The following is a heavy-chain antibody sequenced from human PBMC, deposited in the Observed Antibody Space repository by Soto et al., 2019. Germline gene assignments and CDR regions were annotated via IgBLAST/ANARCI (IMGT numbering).Heavy chain of an antibody. D-gene: IGHD2-2*01. Sequence: GASLRLSCASSGFTFSSYAMSWVRQAPGKGLEWVSAISGSGGSTYYADSVKGRFTISRDNSKNTLYLQMNSLRAEDTAVYYCAKDGTGVVPAPYGMDVWGQGTTVTVSS. CDR1: GFTFSSYA. J-gene: IGHJ6*02. V-gene: IGHV3-23*01. CDR2: ISGSGGST. CDR3: AKDGTGVVPAPYGMDV.